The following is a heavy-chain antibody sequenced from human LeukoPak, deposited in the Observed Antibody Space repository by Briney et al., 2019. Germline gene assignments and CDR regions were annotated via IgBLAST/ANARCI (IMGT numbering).Heavy chain of an antibody. CDR1: GFTSSSYG. CDR2: IWYDASNK. J-gene: IGHJ4*02. D-gene: IGHD3-3*01. Sequence: QPGRALRLSCAASGFTSSSYGMHWVRQAPGKGLEWVAVIWYDASNKYYADSVKGRLTISRDNPKNTLYLQMNSLRAEDTAVSYCAKDRFLEWFGLDYWGQGTLVTVSS. V-gene: IGHV3-33*06. CDR3: AKDRFLEWFGLDY.